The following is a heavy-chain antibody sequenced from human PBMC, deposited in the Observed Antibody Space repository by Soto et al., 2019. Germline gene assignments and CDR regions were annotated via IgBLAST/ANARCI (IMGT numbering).Heavy chain of an antibody. CDR3: ARKGVPSSWYGGGHDN. V-gene: IGHV1-18*03. CDR2: IRPYNGDT. J-gene: IGHJ4*02. CDR1: GYTFTSYG. D-gene: IGHD6-13*01. Sequence: ASVKVSCKASGYTFTSYGISWVGQAPGQGREWMGWIRPYNGDTNSAQNFQGRVTMTTDTSTSTAYMELRSLRSDDMAVYYCARKGVPSSWYGGGHDNWGQGTLVTVSS.